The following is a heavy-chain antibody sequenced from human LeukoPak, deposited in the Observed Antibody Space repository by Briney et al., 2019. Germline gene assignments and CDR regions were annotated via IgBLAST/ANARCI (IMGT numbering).Heavy chain of an antibody. CDR3: AKGIAVASFDY. Sequence: GGSLRLSCAASGFTFSSYGMHWVRQAPGKGLEWEAVIAFDGSNKYYADSVKGRFTISRDNSKNTLYLQLNSLRAEDTAVYYCAKGIAVASFDYWGQGTLVTVSS. J-gene: IGHJ4*02. CDR2: IAFDGSNK. D-gene: IGHD6-19*01. V-gene: IGHV3-30*18. CDR1: GFTFSSYG.